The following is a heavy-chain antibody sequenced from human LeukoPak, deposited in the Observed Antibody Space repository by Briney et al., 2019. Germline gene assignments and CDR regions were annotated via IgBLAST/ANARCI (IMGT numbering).Heavy chain of an antibody. Sequence: SVKVSCKASGGTFSSYAINWVRQAPGQGLEWMGGIIPIFGTANYAQKFQGRVTISTGESTSTAYMELSSLRSEDTAVYYCARGGDSSSSPFDYWGQGTLVTVSS. J-gene: IGHJ4*02. D-gene: IGHD6-6*01. CDR2: IIPIFGTA. V-gene: IGHV1-69*05. CDR1: GGTFSSYA. CDR3: ARGGDSSSSPFDY.